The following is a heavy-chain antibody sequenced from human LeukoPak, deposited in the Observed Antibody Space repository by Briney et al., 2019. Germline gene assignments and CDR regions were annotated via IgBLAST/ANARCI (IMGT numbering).Heavy chain of an antibody. J-gene: IGHJ4*02. CDR2: INPNSGGT. V-gene: IGHV1-2*02. D-gene: IGHD6-19*01. CDR1: GYTFTGYY. Sequence: ASVKVSCKASGYTFTGYYMHWVRQAPGQGLEWMGGINPNSGGTNYAQKFQGRVTMTRDTSISTAYMELSRLRSDDTAVYYCARVAQNSSGWEFDYWGQGTLVTVSS. CDR3: ARVAQNSSGWEFDY.